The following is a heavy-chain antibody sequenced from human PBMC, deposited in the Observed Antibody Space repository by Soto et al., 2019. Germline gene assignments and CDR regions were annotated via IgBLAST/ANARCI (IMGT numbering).Heavy chain of an antibody. CDR2: ISSNGGST. CDR3: VKSDPILWFGELLTNNFDY. Sequence: PGGSLRLSCSASGFTFSSYAMHWVRQAPGKGLEYVSAISSNGGSTYYADSVKGRFTISRDNSKNTLYLQMSSLRAEDTAVYYCVKSDPILWFGELLTNNFDYWGQGTLVTVSS. CDR1: GFTFSSYA. V-gene: IGHV3-64D*06. D-gene: IGHD3-10*01. J-gene: IGHJ4*02.